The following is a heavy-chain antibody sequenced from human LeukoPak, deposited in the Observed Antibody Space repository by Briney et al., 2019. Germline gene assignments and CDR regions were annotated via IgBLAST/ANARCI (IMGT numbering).Heavy chain of an antibody. D-gene: IGHD2-15*01. V-gene: IGHV3-21*01. CDR3: ARDRWELLRSVDY. J-gene: IGHJ4*02. CDR2: IGSTGAYI. CDR1: GFTFSSYS. Sequence: GGSLRLSCAASGFTFSSYSMTWVRQAPGKGLGWLSSIGSTGAYIFYADSVKGRFTISRDNAKNSLSLQMTSLRAEDTAVYYCARDRWELLRSVDYWGQGTLVTVSS.